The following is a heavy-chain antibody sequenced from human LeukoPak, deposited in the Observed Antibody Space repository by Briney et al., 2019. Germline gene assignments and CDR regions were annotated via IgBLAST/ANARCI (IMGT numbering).Heavy chain of an antibody. CDR2: ISSDGSRT. Sequence: GASLILSCASSCCIFSRYRRHWLRQAAGKGLVMVLRISSDGSRTSYAVSVKGRFTISRDNAKNALYLQMNGLRDEDTAVYYYARVWGSGYYYELDYLRQGAMVTVSS. CDR1: CCIFSRYR. J-gene: IGHJ4*02. V-gene: IGHV3-74*01. D-gene: IGHD3-22*01. CDR3: ARVWGSGYYYELDY.